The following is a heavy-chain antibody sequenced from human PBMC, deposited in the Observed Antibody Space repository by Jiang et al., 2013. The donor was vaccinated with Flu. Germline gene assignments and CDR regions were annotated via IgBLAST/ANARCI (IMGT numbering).Heavy chain of an antibody. CDR3: ARDSSRGDY. D-gene: IGHD3-10*01. J-gene: IGHJ4*02. Sequence: NWVRQAPGQGLEWMGWIQHRTLGNPTYAQGFTGRFVFSLDTSVSTAYLQISSLKAEDTAVYYCARDSSRGDYWGQGTLVTVSS. CDR2: IQHRTLGNP. V-gene: IGHV7-4-1*02.